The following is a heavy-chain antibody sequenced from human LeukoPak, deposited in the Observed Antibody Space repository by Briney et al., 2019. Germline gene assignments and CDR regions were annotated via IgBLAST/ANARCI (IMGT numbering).Heavy chain of an antibody. V-gene: IGHV3-74*01. CDR1: GFRFSNSW. CDR2: MKTDGTRI. Sequence: GGSLRFSCAASGFRFSNSWMYWVRKGSGKGRVWVSRMKTDGTRIEYADSVKGRFTISRDNAKNTLFLQMSSLRVEDTAVYYCARGADHGGSYYPDWGQGTRVTVSS. CDR3: ARGADHGGSYYPD. D-gene: IGHD3-10*01. J-gene: IGHJ4*02.